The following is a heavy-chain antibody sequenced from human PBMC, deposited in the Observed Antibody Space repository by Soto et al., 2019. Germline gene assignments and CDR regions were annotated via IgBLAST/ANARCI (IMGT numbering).Heavy chain of an antibody. D-gene: IGHD3-10*01. CDR2: IYYSGST. CDR3: ARVEWIKAPELMSWFDP. V-gene: IGHV4-31*03. CDR1: GGSISSGGYY. J-gene: IGHJ5*02. Sequence: SETLSLTCTVSGGSISSGGYYWSWIRQHPGKGLEWIGYIYYSGSTYYNPSLKSRVTISVDTSKNQFSLKLSSVTAADTAVYYCARVEWIKAPELMSWFDPWGQGTLVT.